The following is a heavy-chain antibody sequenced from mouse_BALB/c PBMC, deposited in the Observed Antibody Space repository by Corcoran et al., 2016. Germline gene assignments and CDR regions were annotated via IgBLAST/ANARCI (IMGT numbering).Heavy chain of an antibody. V-gene: IGHV9-3-1*01. D-gene: IGHD2-4*01. Sequence: QIQLVRSGPELKKPGETVKISCKASGYTFTNYGMNWVKQAPGKGLKWMGWINTYTGEPTYADDFKGRFAFSLETSASTAYLQINNLKNEDTATYFCARVITTLKNGCDYWGQGTTLTVSS. J-gene: IGHJ2*01. CDR3: ARVITTLKNGCDY. CDR1: GYTFTNYG. CDR2: INTYTGEP.